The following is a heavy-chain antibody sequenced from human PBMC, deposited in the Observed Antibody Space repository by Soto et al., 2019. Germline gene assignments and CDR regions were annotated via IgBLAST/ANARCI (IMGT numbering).Heavy chain of an antibody. CDR3: AKDVNYDRWTGYYAFDV. CDR2: ISGSGAST. Sequence: EVQLLESGGGLVQPGGSLRLSCATSGFTLRNYAINWVRQAPGKGLEWVSGISGSGASTYYAESVKGRFTISRDNSKNTLYLQMNSLTAEDTAVYLCAKDVNYDRWTGYYAFDVWGQGTMVTVS. CDR1: GFTLRNYA. V-gene: IGHV3-23*01. D-gene: IGHD3-3*01. J-gene: IGHJ3*01.